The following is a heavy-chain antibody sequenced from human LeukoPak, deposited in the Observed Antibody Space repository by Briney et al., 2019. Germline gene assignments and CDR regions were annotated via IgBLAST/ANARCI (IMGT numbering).Heavy chain of an antibody. Sequence: SQTLSLTCTVSGASISSGGYYWSWIRQHPGQGPEWIGYIYYSGSTNYNPSLKSRVTISIDTSKNQFSLNLSSVTAADTAVYYCGRVLRYFDWLSYFDYWGQGTLVTVSS. J-gene: IGHJ4*02. CDR1: GASISSGGYY. CDR2: IYYSGST. D-gene: IGHD3-9*01. CDR3: GRVLRYFDWLSYFDY. V-gene: IGHV4-31*03.